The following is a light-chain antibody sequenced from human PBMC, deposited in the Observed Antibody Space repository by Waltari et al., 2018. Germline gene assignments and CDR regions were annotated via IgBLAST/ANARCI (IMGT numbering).Light chain of an antibody. V-gene: IGLV4-69*01. CDR1: SGHSSNI. CDR2: VNSDGSH. Sequence: QLVLTQSPSASASLGASVKLTCTLSSGHSSNILAWHQQQPEKGPRYLMKVNSDGSHTKGDEIPVRFSGSGSGAERYLTISSVQSEDEADYYCQTGGHGTWVFGGGTKLTVL. CDR3: QTGGHGTWV. J-gene: IGLJ3*02.